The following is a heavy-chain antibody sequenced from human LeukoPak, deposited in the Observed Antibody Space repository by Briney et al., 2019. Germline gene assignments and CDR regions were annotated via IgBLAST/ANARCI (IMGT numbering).Heavy chain of an antibody. J-gene: IGHJ5*02. V-gene: IGHV1-18*01. CDR2: ISAYNGNT. Sequence: ASVKVSCKASGYTFTSYGISWVRQAPGQGLEWMGWISAYNGNTNYAQKFQGRVTITADESTSTAYMELSSLRSEDTAVYYCARDFWSANGGWFDPWGQGTLVTVSS. D-gene: IGHD3-3*01. CDR3: ARDFWSANGGWFDP. CDR1: GYTFTSYG.